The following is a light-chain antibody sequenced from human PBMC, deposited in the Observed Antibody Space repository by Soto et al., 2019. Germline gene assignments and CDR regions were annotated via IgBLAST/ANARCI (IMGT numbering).Light chain of an antibody. V-gene: IGKV3D-15*01. Sequence: EIVMTQSPATLSVSPGERATLSCRASQSFISNLGWYQQKPGQAPRLLIYGASIRATGIPDRFSGSGSETDFTLTISSLEPEDFSVYYCQQQSSSAPITFGQGTRLE. CDR3: QQQSSSAPIT. CDR1: QSFISN. CDR2: GAS. J-gene: IGKJ5*01.